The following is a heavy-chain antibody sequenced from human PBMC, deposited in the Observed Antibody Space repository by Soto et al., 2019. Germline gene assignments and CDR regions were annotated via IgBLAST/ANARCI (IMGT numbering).Heavy chain of an antibody. D-gene: IGHD3-10*01. J-gene: IGHJ4*02. V-gene: IGHV3-30*03. CDR1: GFPFTSYG. CDR3: VGGQYYFDD. Sequence: QVQLVESGGGVVQPGRSLRLSCAASGFPFTSYGMHWVREGPDKGLEWVAIISYDGSDKYYADSVKGRFTISRDNSKNTLYLQMNRLRPEDTALYYCVGGQYYFDDRGQGTLVIVSS. CDR2: ISYDGSDK.